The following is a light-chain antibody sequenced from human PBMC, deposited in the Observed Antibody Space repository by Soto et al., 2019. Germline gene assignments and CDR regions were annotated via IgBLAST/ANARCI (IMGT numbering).Light chain of an antibody. CDR1: QDISNS. J-gene: IGKJ5*01. CDR3: QHCDSLPLT. V-gene: IGKV1-33*01. CDR2: DAS. Sequence: DVQMSQSPSSLSASVGDRVTISCQASQDISNSLNWYQQKPGKAPKLLIYDASNLETGVPSRFSGSGSGTDFTFTISSLQPEDIATYYCQHCDSLPLTFGQRTRLEI.